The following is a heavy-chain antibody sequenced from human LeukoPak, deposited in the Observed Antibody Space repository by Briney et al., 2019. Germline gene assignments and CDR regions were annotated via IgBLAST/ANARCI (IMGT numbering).Heavy chain of an antibody. Sequence: RGSLRLSCAASGFTFSSYAMHWVRQAPGKGLEWVAVISYDGSNKYYADSVKGRFTISRDNSKNTLYLQMNSLRAEDTAVYYCARVRGGWFDPWGQGTLVTVSS. CDR1: GFTFSSYA. V-gene: IGHV3-30-3*01. J-gene: IGHJ5*02. CDR2: ISYDGSNK. CDR3: ARVRGGWFDP. D-gene: IGHD3-16*01.